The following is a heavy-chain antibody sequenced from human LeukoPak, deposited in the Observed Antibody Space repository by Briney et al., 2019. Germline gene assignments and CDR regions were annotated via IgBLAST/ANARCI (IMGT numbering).Heavy chain of an antibody. CDR3: AKQDGYYDSSGYYYYFDY. Sequence: PGRSLRLSCAASGFTFSSYGMHWVRQAPGKGLEWVAVISYDGSNKCYADSVKGRFTISRDNSKNTLYLQMNSLRAEDTAVYYCAKQDGYYDSSGYYYYFDYWGQGTLVTVSS. CDR2: ISYDGSNK. J-gene: IGHJ4*02. D-gene: IGHD3-22*01. CDR1: GFTFSSYG. V-gene: IGHV3-30*18.